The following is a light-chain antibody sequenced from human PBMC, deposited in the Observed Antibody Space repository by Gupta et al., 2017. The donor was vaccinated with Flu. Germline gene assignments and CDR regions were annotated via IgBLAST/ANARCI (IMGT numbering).Light chain of an antibody. Sequence: YELTQPPSVSVSPGQTASITCSGNKLGDKNASWYQQKPGQSPVLVIYDDNKRPSGIPDRVFGSNSGNTATLTISGTQAVDEADYYCLAWDSNTLFVFGTGTKVTVL. J-gene: IGLJ1*01. CDR1: KLGDKN. CDR2: DDN. V-gene: IGLV3-1*01. CDR3: LAWDSNTLFV.